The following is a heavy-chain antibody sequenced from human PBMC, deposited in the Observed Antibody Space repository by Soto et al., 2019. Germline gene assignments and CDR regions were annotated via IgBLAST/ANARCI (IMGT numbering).Heavy chain of an antibody. CDR3: ASTSRGDPRDFDY. CDR1: GFTLSDHY. D-gene: IGHD3-16*01. CDR2: SRNKANSYTT. Sequence: EVQLVESGGGLVQPGGSLRLSCEVSGFTLSDHYMDWVRQAPGKGLEWVGLSRNKANSYTTEYAASVKGRFTISRDYSKNSLYLQMNSLKTEDTALYYCASTSRGDPRDFDYWGQGTLVTVSS. J-gene: IGHJ4*02. V-gene: IGHV3-72*01.